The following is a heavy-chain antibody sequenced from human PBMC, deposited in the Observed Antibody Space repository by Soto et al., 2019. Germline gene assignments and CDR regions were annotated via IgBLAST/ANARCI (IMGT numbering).Heavy chain of an antibody. CDR1: GYTFHNYG. CDR2: INPNSGGT. V-gene: IGHV1-2*02. D-gene: IGHD3-22*01. J-gene: IGHJ5*02. CDR3: ARASSEVVSFDP. Sequence: ASVKVSCKASGYTFHNYGVSWVRQAPGQGLEWMGWINPNSGGTNYAQKFQGRVTMTRDTSMSTAYMELSSLRSEDTAVYYCARASSEVVSFDPWGQGTLVTVSS.